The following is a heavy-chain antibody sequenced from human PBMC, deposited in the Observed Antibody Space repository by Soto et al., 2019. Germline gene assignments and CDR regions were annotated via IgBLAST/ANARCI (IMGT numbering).Heavy chain of an antibody. CDR1: GFSLSTSGVG. D-gene: IGHD4-17*01. Sequence: QITLKESGPTLVKPTQTLTLTCTFSGFSLSTSGVGVGWIRQPPGKALEWLALIYWDDDKRYSPSLKSRLTITQYTSTNQFVLTRTNMDPVDTATDYCAHRLSRAYGEYVRFDYWREGTLITVSS. CDR2: IYWDDDK. J-gene: IGHJ4*02. V-gene: IGHV2-5*02. CDR3: AHRLSRAYGEYVRFDY.